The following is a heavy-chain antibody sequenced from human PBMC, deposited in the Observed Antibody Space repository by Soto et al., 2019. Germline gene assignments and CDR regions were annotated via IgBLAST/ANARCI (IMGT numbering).Heavy chain of an antibody. CDR3: ARALVHGGDF. CDR1: GFTFSNYW. CDR2: IKQDGSET. Sequence: LRLSCAASGFTFSNYWMAWVRQAPGKGLEWVANIKQDGSETNFVDSVKGRFTISRDNAKNSLHLQMNSLRAEDTAVYYCARALVHGGDFWGQGTLVTVSS. V-gene: IGHV3-7*01. J-gene: IGHJ4*02. D-gene: IGHD3-10*01.